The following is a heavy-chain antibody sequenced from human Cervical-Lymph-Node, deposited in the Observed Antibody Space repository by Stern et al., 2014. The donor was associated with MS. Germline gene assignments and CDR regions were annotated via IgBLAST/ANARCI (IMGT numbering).Heavy chain of an antibody. CDR3: ARDLYGDYVTRYYYYGMDV. CDR2: ISAYKGNP. Sequence: QVQLVQSGAEVKKPGASVKGSCKASGYTFTSYGISWVRQAPGQGLEWMGWISAYKGNPNYAQKLQGRVTMTTDTSTSTAYMELRSLRSDDTAVYYCARDLYGDYVTRYYYYGMDVWGQGTTVTVSS. D-gene: IGHD4-17*01. J-gene: IGHJ6*02. V-gene: IGHV1-18*04. CDR1: GYTFTSYG.